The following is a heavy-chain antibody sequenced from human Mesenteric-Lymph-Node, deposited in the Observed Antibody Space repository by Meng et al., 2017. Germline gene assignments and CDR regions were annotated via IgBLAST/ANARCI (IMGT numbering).Heavy chain of an antibody. D-gene: IGHD1-26*01. Sequence: ESLKISCTVSGGSINNYYYYWTWIRQPPGKGLEWIGSIYYSGRTYYNPSLKSRVTISADTSRNQFSLELISVSAADTAVYYCAIESGSSHHWFDPWGQGTLVTVSS. CDR3: AIESGSSHHWFDP. CDR2: IYYSGRT. J-gene: IGHJ5*02. V-gene: IGHV4-39*07. CDR1: GGSINNYYYY.